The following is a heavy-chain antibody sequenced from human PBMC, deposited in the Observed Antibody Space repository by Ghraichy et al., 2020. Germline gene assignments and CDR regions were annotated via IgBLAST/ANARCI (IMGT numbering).Heavy chain of an antibody. CDR1: GGSISSSSYY. Sequence: SETLSLTCTVSGGSISSSSYYWGWIRQPPGKGLEWIGSIYYSGSTYYNPSLKSRVTISVDTSKNQFSLKLSSVTAADTAVYYCASHLYRYCSGGSCYRGHYWYFDLWGRGTLVTVSS. D-gene: IGHD2-15*01. CDR2: IYYSGST. V-gene: IGHV4-39*01. CDR3: ASHLYRYCSGGSCYRGHYWYFDL. J-gene: IGHJ2*01.